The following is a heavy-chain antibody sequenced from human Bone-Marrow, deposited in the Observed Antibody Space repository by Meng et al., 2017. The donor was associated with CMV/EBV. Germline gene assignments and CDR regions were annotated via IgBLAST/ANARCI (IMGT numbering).Heavy chain of an antibody. J-gene: IGHJ4*02. D-gene: IGHD3-22*01. Sequence: ASGFTFSSYSRNWVRQAPGKGLEWVSSISSSSGYIYYADSVKGRFTISRDNAKNSLYPQMKSLRAEDTAVYYCARLYYYDNSGYYDYWGQGTLVTVSS. V-gene: IGHV3-21*01. CDR1: GFTFSSYS. CDR3: ARLYYYDNSGYYDY. CDR2: ISSSSGYI.